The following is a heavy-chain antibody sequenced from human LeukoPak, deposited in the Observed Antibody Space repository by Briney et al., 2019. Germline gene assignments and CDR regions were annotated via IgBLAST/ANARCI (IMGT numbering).Heavy chain of an antibody. CDR3: ARDARDLITFDL. V-gene: IGHV4-59*01. D-gene: IGHD2-21*01. CDR1: GGSLSTSY. CDR2: IYFSGST. J-gene: IGHJ3*01. Sequence: SETLSLTCTVSGGSLSTSYWNWIRQPPGKGLEWIGYIYFSGSTNYNPSLKSRVTISVDTSKNQFSLKLSSVTAADTAVYYCARDARDLITFDLWGQGTMVTVSS.